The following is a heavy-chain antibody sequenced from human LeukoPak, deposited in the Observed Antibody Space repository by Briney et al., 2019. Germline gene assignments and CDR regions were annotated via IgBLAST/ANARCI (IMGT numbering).Heavy chain of an antibody. CDR3: AKVGINLGWEQLNY. J-gene: IGHJ4*02. D-gene: IGHD6-6*01. V-gene: IGHV3-74*01. Sequence: GGSLRLSCAGSGITFSTYWMHWVRQAPGKGLVWVSRINSEGSTISYADSVKGRFTISRDNSKNTLYLQMNSLRAEDTAVYYCAKVGINLGWEQLNYRGQGTLVTVSS. CDR2: INSEGSTI. CDR1: GITFSTYW.